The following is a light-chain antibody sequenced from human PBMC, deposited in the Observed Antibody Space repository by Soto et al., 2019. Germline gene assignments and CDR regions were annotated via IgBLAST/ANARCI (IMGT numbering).Light chain of an antibody. CDR1: QSVSSSY. Sequence: EIVLTQSPGTLSLSPGERATLSCRASQSVSSSYLAWYQQKPGQAPRLLIYGASSRATGIPDRFSGSGSRTDFTLTISRLEPEDFAVYYCQQYGSSRTFGEGPKVEIK. CDR2: GAS. J-gene: IGKJ1*01. CDR3: QQYGSSRT. V-gene: IGKV3-20*01.